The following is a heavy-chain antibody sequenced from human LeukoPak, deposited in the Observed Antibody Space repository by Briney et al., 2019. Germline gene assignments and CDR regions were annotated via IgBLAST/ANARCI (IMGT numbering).Heavy chain of an antibody. Sequence: GGSLRLSCAASGFTFSSYAMSWVRQASGKGLVWVSRINSDGSSTSYADSVKGRFTISRDNAKNTLYLQMNSLRAEDTAVYYCARDESSGWYGRVYWGQGILVTVSS. CDR1: GFTFSSYA. CDR3: ARDESSGWYGRVY. D-gene: IGHD6-19*01. J-gene: IGHJ4*02. CDR2: INSDGSST. V-gene: IGHV3-74*01.